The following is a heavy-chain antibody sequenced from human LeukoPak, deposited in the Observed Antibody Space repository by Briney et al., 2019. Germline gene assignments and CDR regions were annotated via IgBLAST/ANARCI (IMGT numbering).Heavy chain of an antibody. D-gene: IGHD3-22*01. CDR1: GDSITGSSYY. CDR3: ARHYYDSTGYYYFDY. V-gene: IGHV4-39*01. J-gene: IGHJ4*02. CDR2: MFYSGST. Sequence: PSQTLSLTCTVSGDSITGSSYYCGWIRQPPGNGLEWVVSMFYSGSTYSNPSLKSRLTISVDTSKNQFSLKLSSVTAADTAVYYCARHYYDSTGYYYFDYWGQGTLVTVSS.